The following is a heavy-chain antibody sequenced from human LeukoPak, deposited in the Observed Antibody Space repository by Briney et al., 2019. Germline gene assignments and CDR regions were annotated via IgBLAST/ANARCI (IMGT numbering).Heavy chain of an antibody. CDR3: ATSGYCSSTICPAFRWFDT. D-gene: IGHD2-2*01. Sequence: GGSLRLSCAASGFTFSSYDMHWVRQATGKGLEWVSAIGTAGDTYYPGSVKGRFTISRENAKNSLYLQMNSLRAADTAVYYCATSGYCSSTICPAFRWFDTWGQGTLVTVSS. CDR1: GFTFSSYD. CDR2: IGTAGDT. V-gene: IGHV3-13*01. J-gene: IGHJ5*02.